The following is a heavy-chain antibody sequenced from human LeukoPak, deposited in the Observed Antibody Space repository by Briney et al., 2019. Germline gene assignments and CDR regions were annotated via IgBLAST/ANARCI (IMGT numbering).Heavy chain of an antibody. Sequence: PGGSLRLSCAASGFTFSSYWVHWVRQAPGKGLVWVSRINSDGSSTSYADSVKGRFTISRDNAKNTLYLQMNSLRAEDTAVYYCANMIGAYCGGDCYRHFDYWGQGTLVTVSS. V-gene: IGHV3-74*01. D-gene: IGHD2-21*02. CDR2: INSDGSST. CDR1: GFTFSSYW. J-gene: IGHJ4*02. CDR3: ANMIGAYCGGDCYRHFDY.